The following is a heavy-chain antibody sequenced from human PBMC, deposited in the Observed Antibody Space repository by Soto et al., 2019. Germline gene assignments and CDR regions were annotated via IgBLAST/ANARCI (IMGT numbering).Heavy chain of an antibody. CDR2: IDPSDSYT. CDR1: GYSFTSYW. CDR3: ARHERITIFGVVHYSSCAMDV. D-gene: IGHD3-3*01. V-gene: IGHV5-10-1*01. J-gene: IGHJ6*02. Sequence: PGESLKISCKGSGYSFTSYWISWVRQMPGKGLEWMGRIDPSDSYTNYSPSFQGHVTISADKSISTAYLQWSSLKASDTAMYYCARHERITIFGVVHYSSCAMDVWDQGTKVTVSS.